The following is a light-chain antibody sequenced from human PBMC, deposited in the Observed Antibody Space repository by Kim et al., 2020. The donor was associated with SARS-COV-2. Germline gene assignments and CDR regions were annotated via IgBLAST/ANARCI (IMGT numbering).Light chain of an antibody. Sequence: EIVLTQSPGTLSLSPEETVTLSCRALQSVRNNLAWYQQKPGQAPRLLVYGASSRATGIPDKFSGSGSGTDFTLTISGLESEDFAFYYCQQYADSPPTFGQGTKVDIK. CDR3: QQYADSPPT. CDR2: GAS. J-gene: IGKJ1*01. CDR1: QSVRNN. V-gene: IGKV3-20*01.